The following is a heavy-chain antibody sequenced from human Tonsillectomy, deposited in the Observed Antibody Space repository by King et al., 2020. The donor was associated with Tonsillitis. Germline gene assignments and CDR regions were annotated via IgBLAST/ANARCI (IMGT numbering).Heavy chain of an antibody. Sequence: VQLVESGGGLVQPGGSLRLSCAASGFTFSNSGMSWVRQAPGKGLEWVSFISGSGGSTLYADSVKGRFTISRDNSKNTLSLQMHSLGLDDAAVYYWAKDLRRYSYGYDYWGQGTLVTVSS. CDR1: GFTFSNSG. V-gene: IGHV3-23*04. D-gene: IGHD5-18*01. CDR2: ISGSGGST. J-gene: IGHJ4*02. CDR3: AKDLRRYSYGYDY.